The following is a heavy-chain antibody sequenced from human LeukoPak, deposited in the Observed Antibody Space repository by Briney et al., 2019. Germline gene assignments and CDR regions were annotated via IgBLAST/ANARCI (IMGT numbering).Heavy chain of an antibody. CDR1: GGSISSYY. CDR2: IYYSGST. Sequence: SETLSFTCTVSGGSISSYYWSWIRQPPGKGLEWIGYIYYSGSTNYNPSLKSRVTISVDTSKNQFSLKLSSVTAADTAVYYCARHFLWFGELMAFDYWGQGTLVTVSS. D-gene: IGHD3-10*01. V-gene: IGHV4-59*08. J-gene: IGHJ4*02. CDR3: ARHFLWFGELMAFDY.